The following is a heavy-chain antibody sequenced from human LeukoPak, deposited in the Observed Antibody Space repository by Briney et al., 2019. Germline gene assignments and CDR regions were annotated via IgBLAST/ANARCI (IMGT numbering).Heavy chain of an antibody. V-gene: IGHV3-21*01. CDR2: ISSTGTYI. J-gene: IGHJ4*02. Sequence: GGSLRLSCVASGFIFNSHSMNWVRQAPGKGLEWVSCISSTGTYIYYADSLRGRFTVTRDNAKNSLYLQVNSLRAEDTAIYYCARMGYGNYFDYWGQGSLVTVSS. CDR1: GFIFNSHS. CDR3: ARMGYGNYFDY. D-gene: IGHD4-17*01.